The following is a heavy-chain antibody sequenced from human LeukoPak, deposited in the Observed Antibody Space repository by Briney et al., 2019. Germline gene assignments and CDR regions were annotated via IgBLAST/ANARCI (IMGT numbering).Heavy chain of an antibody. CDR3: AKAVIEFYYGSGDAFDI. Sequence: ASVKVSCKASGYTFTGYYMHWVRRAPGQGLEWMGWINPDRGDTNYAQKFQGRVTMTRDTSIATAYMELSRLRSDDTAVYFCAKAVIEFYYGSGDAFDIWGQGTMVTVSS. J-gene: IGHJ3*02. V-gene: IGHV1-2*02. D-gene: IGHD3-10*01. CDR1: GYTFTGYY. CDR2: INPDRGDT.